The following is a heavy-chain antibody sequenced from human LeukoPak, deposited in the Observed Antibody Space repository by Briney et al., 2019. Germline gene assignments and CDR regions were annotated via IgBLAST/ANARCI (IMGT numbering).Heavy chain of an antibody. V-gene: IGHV1-18*01. D-gene: IGHD6-13*01. CDR1: GFTFTSHG. Sequence: GASVKVSCKASGFTFTSHGFTWVRQAPGQGLEWMGWISAYNGDTHSAERFQGRVTLTTDTSTSTAYMELRSLRSDDTAVYYCARKQTSLPLDLWGQGTLVTVSS. CDR3: ARKQTSLPLDL. J-gene: IGHJ5*02. CDR2: ISAYNGDT.